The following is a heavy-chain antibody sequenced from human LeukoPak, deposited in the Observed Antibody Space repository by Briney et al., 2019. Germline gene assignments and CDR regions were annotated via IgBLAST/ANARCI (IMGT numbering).Heavy chain of an antibody. CDR2: IYTSGST. V-gene: IGHV4-61*02. CDR3: AGNYYGSGSYYSEDRY. CDR1: GGSISSGSYY. Sequence: SETLSLTCTVSGGSISSGSYYWSWIRQPAGKGLEWIGRIYTSGSTNYNPSLKSRVTVSVDTSKNQFSLKLSSVTAADTAVYYCAGNYYGSGSYYSEDRYWGQGTLVTVSS. D-gene: IGHD3-10*01. J-gene: IGHJ4*02.